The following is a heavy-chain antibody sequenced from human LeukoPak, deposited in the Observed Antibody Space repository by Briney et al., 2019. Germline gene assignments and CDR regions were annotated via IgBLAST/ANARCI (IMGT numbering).Heavy chain of an antibody. CDR3: ARRRGATVDY. D-gene: IGHD1-26*01. CDR1: GGSISSSSYY. Sequence: SETLSLTCTVSGGSISSSSYYWGWIRQPPGTGLEWIGSIYYSGSTYYNPSLKSRVTISVDTSKNQFSLKLSSVTAADTAVYYCARRRGATVDYWGQGTLVTVSS. CDR2: IYYSGST. J-gene: IGHJ4*02. V-gene: IGHV4-39*01.